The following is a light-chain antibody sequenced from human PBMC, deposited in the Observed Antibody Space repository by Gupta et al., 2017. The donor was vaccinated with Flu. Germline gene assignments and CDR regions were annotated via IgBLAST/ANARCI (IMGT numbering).Light chain of an antibody. CDR1: NSDIGKFDL. V-gene: IGLV2-23*02. CDR2: EVS. Sequence: TNSDIGKFDLVSWYQHHPGKVPKLIIYEVSKWPSKIPSRFSGSKSGITASLTISGLQPEDEAHYYCCSYSADDTVVFGGGTSLTVL. J-gene: IGLJ2*01. CDR3: CSYSADDTVV.